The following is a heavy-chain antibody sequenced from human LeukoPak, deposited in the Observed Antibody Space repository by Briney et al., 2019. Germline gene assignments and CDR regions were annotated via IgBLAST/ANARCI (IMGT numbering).Heavy chain of an antibody. Sequence: SQTLSLTCAISGDSVFSNSAAWNWIRQSPSSGLEWLGRTYYRSKWYNDYAVSVKSRITINPDTSKNQFSLQLNSVTPEDTAVYYCARTSGSYSNWFDPWGQGTLVTVSS. J-gene: IGHJ5*02. D-gene: IGHD1-26*01. CDR2: TYYRSKWYN. CDR3: ARTSGSYSNWFDP. CDR1: GDSVFSNSAA. V-gene: IGHV6-1*01.